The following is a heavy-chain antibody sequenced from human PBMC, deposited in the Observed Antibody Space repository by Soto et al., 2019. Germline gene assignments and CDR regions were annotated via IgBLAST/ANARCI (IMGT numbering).Heavy chain of an antibody. J-gene: IGHJ3*02. Sequence: QVQLVESGGGVVQPGRSLRLSCAASGFTFSSYGMHWVRQAPGKGLEWVAVIWYDGSNKYYADSVKGRFTISRDNSKNTLYLQMNSLRAEDTAVYYCARERGYCSGGGCFLFDIWGQGTMVTVSS. CDR1: GFTFSSYG. V-gene: IGHV3-33*01. CDR3: ARERGYCSGGGCFLFDI. D-gene: IGHD2-15*01. CDR2: IWYDGSNK.